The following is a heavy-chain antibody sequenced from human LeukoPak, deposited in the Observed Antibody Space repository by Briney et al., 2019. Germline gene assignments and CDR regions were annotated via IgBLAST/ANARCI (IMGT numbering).Heavy chain of an antibody. CDR2: TYTGGST. Sequence: GGSLRLSCAASGFTVSSNYMSWVRQAPGKGLEWVSVTYTGGSTNYADSVKGRFSISRDNAKSSLYLQLNSLRVEDTAVYHCASTQTFDYWGQGTLVTVPS. CDR3: ASTQTFDY. J-gene: IGHJ4*02. V-gene: IGHV3-53*01. CDR1: GFTVSSNY.